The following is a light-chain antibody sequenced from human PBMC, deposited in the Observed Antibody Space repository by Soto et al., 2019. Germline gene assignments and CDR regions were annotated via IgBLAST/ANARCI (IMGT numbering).Light chain of an antibody. J-gene: IGLJ3*02. CDR2: GNS. V-gene: IGLV1-40*01. CDR1: SSNIGAGFD. Sequence: QAVLTQPPSVSGAPEQRVTISCTGSSSNIGAGFDVHWYHQIAGTAPKLLIYGNSNRPSGVTDRFSGTKSDTSASLAINGLQAENEAHYSCHSDDNFRSGSWVFGGGTKVTVL. CDR3: HSDDNFRSGSWV.